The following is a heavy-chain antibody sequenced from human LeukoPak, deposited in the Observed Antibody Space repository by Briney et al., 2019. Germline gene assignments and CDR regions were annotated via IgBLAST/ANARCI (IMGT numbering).Heavy chain of an antibody. CDR2: INTNTGNP. CDR1: GYTFTNYA. CDR3: ARAVRVDRFGDPMDLDY. Sequence: ASVKVSCKASGYTFTNYAMNWVRQAPGQGLEWMGWINTNTGNPTYAQGFTGRFVFSLDTSVSTAYLQISSLKAEDTAVYYCARAVRVDRFGDPMDLDYWGQGTLVTVSS. J-gene: IGHJ4*02. V-gene: IGHV7-4-1*02. D-gene: IGHD3-10*01.